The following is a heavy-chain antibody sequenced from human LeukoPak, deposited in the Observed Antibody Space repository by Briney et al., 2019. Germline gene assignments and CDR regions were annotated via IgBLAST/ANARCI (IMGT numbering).Heavy chain of an antibody. V-gene: IGHV4-39*07. D-gene: IGHD3-22*01. CDR3: ARPGSNDYYDSSAFDY. CDR1: GGSISSSSYY. J-gene: IGHJ4*02. CDR2: IYYSAST. Sequence: SETLSLTCAVSGGSISSSSYYWGWIRQPPRKGLEWIGRIYYSASTYYNPSLKSRVTISVDTSKNQFSLKLSSVTAADTAVYYCARPGSNDYYDSSAFDYWGQGTLVTVSS.